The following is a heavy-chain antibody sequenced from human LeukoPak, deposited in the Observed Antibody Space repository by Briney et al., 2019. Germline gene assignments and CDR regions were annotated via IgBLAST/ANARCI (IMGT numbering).Heavy chain of an antibody. D-gene: IGHD5-12*01. Sequence: GEALKISFKGSGYSFTSYWIGWVRQMPGKGVGWMGIIYPGDSDTRYSPSFQGQVTISADKSISTAYLQWSSLKASDTAMYYCARQEQDIANYYYYGMDVWGQGTTVTVSS. V-gene: IGHV5-51*01. CDR3: ARQEQDIANYYYYGMDV. J-gene: IGHJ6*02. CDR2: IYPGDSDT. CDR1: GYSFTSYW.